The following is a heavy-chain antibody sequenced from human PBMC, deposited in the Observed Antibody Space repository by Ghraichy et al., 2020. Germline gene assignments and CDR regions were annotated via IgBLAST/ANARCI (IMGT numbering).Heavy chain of an antibody. CDR3: ARDLLYCTNGVCYTGFDY. CDR1: GFTFSSYS. CDR2: ISSSSSYI. Sequence: GSLRLSCAASGFTFSSYSMNWVRQAPGKGLEWVSSISSSSSYIYYADSVKGRFTISRDNAKNSLYLQMNSLRAEDTAVYYCARDLLYCTNGVCYTGFDYWGQGTLVTVSS. J-gene: IGHJ4*02. V-gene: IGHV3-21*01. D-gene: IGHD2-8*01.